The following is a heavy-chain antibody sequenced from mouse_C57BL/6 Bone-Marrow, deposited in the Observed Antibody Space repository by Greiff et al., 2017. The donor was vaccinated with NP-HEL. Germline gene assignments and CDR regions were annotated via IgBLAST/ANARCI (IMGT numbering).Heavy chain of an antibody. V-gene: IGHV2-2*01. CDR1: GFSLTSYG. D-gene: IGHD2-4*01. Sequence: VQGVESGPGLVQPSQSLSITCTVSGFSLTSYGVHWVRQSPGKGLEWLGVIWSGGSTDYNAAFISRLSISKDNSKSQVFFKMNSLQADDTAIYYCARLYDYDGFAYWGQGTLVTVSA. CDR2: IWSGGST. J-gene: IGHJ3*01. CDR3: ARLYDYDGFAY.